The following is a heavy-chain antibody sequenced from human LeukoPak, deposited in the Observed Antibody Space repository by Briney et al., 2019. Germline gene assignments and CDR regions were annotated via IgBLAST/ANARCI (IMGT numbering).Heavy chain of an antibody. D-gene: IGHD2-2*02. CDR3: ASTYCSSTSCYNWFDP. CDR2: IIPIFGTA. CDR1: GYTFTSYA. V-gene: IGHV1-69*13. J-gene: IGHJ5*02. Sequence: ASVKVSCKASGYTFTSYAMNWVRQAPGQGLEWMGGIIPIFGTANYAQKFQGRVTITADESTSTAYMELSSLRSEDTAVYYCASTYCSSTSCYNWFDPWGQGTLVTVSS.